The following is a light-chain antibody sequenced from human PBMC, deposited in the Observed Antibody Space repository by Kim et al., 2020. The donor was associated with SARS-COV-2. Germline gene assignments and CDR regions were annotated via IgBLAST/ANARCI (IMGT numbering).Light chain of an antibody. CDR2: AAS. CDR1: PSVDGY. V-gene: IGKV1-39*01. CDR3: QQSYKTPPYT. Sequence: ASVGDRVTITCRTSPSVDGYVNWYQHKPGKAPKLLIYAASNLRSGVPSRFSGSGSGTSYTLTINSLLPEDSATYYCQQSYKTPPYTFGPGTKLEI. J-gene: IGKJ2*01.